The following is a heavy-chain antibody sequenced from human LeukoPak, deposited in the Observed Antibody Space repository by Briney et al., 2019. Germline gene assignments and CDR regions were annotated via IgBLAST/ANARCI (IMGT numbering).Heavy chain of an antibody. CDR1: GFTFSSYA. D-gene: IGHD3-22*01. V-gene: IGHV3-30*02. CDR3: AKGYYYDSSGYYYGSH. Sequence: GGSLRLSCAASGFTFSSYAMCWVRQAPGKGLEWVAFIRNDGTIKYYADSVKGRFTISRDNSKNTLYLQMNSLRAEATAVYYCAKGYYYDSSGYYYGSHWGQGTLVTVSS. J-gene: IGHJ4*02. CDR2: IRNDGTIK.